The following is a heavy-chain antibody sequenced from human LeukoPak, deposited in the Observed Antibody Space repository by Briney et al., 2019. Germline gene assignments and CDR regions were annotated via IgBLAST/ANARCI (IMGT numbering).Heavy chain of an antibody. D-gene: IGHD4-23*01. CDR3: AKDRVIMVVTRNVAAAFDI. V-gene: IGHV3-23*01. CDR2: ISGSGGST. Sequence: GGSLRLSCAASGFTFSSYAMSWVRQAPGKGLEWVSAISGSGGSTYYADSVKGRFTISRDNSKNTLYLQMNSLRAEDTAVYYCAKDRVIMVVTRNVAAAFDIWGQGTMVTVSS. J-gene: IGHJ3*02. CDR1: GFTFSSYA.